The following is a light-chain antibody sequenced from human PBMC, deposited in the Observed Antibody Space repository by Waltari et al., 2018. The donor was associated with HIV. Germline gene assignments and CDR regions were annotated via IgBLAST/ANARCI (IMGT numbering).Light chain of an antibody. J-gene: IGLJ2*01. CDR3: CTYAASNVI. CDR1: SSDVGNFNF. Sequence: QSALTQPRSVSGSPGQSVTISCTRTSSDVGNFNFPSWYQHLPGKAPKLVIYDVSKRPSWVPERFSGSKACNTASRTISVLQAEDEAVYFGCTYAASNVICGGVTKRTVL. V-gene: IGLV2-11*01. CDR2: DVS.